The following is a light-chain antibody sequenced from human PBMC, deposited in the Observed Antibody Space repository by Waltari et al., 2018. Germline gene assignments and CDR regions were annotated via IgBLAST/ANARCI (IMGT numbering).Light chain of an antibody. CDR2: KAS. CDR1: QSVSSW. CDR3: QHYDNYPIT. V-gene: IGKV1-5*03. Sequence: DIHMTQSPSTLSASVGDTVTTTCRASQSVSSWLAWYQQKPGKAPNLPIYKASTLESGVPSRFSGSGSGTEFTLTISSLQPDDFATYYCQHYDNYPITFGQGTRLEIK. J-gene: IGKJ5*01.